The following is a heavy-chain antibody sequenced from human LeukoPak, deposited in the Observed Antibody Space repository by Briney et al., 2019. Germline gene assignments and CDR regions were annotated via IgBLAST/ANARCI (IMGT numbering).Heavy chain of an antibody. CDR1: GFTFSSYG. Sequence: GGSLRLSCAASGFTFSSYGMHWVRQAPGKGLEWVAVIWYDGSNKYYADSVKGRFTISRDNSKNTLYLQMNSLRAEDTAVYYCAREKTEFNYDILTGYDYWGQGTLVTVSS. CDR2: IWYDGSNK. CDR3: AREKTEFNYDILTGYDY. V-gene: IGHV3-33*01. J-gene: IGHJ4*02. D-gene: IGHD3-9*01.